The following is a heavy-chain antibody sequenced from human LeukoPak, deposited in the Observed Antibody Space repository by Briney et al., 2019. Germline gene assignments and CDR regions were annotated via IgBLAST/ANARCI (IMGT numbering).Heavy chain of an antibody. CDR3: ARDSGYCSGGSCYYFDY. Sequence: ASVKVSCKASGYTFTSYDINWVRQATGQGLEWMGIINPSGGSTSYAQKFQGRVTMTRDMSTSTVYMELSSLRSEDTAVYYCARDSGYCSGGSCYYFDYWGQGTLVTVSS. D-gene: IGHD2-15*01. J-gene: IGHJ4*02. CDR1: GYTFTSYD. V-gene: IGHV1-46*01. CDR2: INPSGGST.